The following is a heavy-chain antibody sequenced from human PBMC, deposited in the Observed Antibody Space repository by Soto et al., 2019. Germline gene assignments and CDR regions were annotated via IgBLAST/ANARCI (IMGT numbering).Heavy chain of an antibody. V-gene: IGHV1-18*01. CDR1: GYTFTSYG. CDR3: AKKGIADRFDY. J-gene: IGHJ4*02. Sequence: QVQLVQSGAEVKKPGASVKVSCKASGYTFTSYGISWVRQAPGQGLEWMGWISAYNGNTNYAQKLQGRVTMTIDTTTSTAYKELRSLSSDDTAVYYCAKKGIADRFDYWGQGTLVTVSS. CDR2: ISAYNGNT. D-gene: IGHD6-13*01.